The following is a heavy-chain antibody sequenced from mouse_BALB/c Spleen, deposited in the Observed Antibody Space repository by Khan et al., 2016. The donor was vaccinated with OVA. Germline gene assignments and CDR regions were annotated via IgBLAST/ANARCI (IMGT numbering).Heavy chain of an antibody. V-gene: IGHV7-3*02. CDR3: AREWEFYAMDY. Sequence: EVELVESGGGLVQPGGSLRLSCATSGFTFTDYYMTWVRQPPGKALEWLGFIRDKTNGYTTEYSASVRGRFTISRDNSQSILHLQMNSLRVEDSATYYCAREWEFYAMDYWGQGTSVTVSS. D-gene: IGHD4-1*01. CDR2: IRDKTNGYTT. CDR1: GFTFTDYY. J-gene: IGHJ4*01.